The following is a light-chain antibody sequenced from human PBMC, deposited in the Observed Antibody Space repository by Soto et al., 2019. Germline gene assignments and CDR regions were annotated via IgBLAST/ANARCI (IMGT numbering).Light chain of an antibody. J-gene: IGKJ2*01. Sequence: DIQMTQSPSSLSASVGDRVTITCRASQSSSNYLNWYQQKSGTAPKLLIYAASSLQSGVPSRFTGSGSGTDFTLTISSLQTEDFATYYCQQSYTTPYTFGQGTKLEIK. CDR2: AAS. V-gene: IGKV1-39*01. CDR3: QQSYTTPYT. CDR1: QSSSNY.